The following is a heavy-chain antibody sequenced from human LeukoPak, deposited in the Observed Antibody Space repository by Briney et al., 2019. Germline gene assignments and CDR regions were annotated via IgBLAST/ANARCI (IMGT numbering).Heavy chain of an antibody. Sequence: GSLRLSCAASGFTFSSYAMSWIRQPPGKGLEWIGYIHYSGSTKYKSSLKSRVTISVDTSKNQFSLKLSSVTAADTAVYYCARIGILWFGELLSPYFDYWGQGTLVTVSS. CDR1: GFTFSSYA. CDR3: ARIGILWFGELLSPYFDY. D-gene: IGHD3-10*01. CDR2: IHYSGST. V-gene: IGHV4-59*12. J-gene: IGHJ4*02.